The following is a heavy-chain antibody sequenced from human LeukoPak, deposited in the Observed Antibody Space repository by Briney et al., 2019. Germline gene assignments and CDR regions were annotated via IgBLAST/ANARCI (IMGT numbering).Heavy chain of an antibody. CDR2: ISGSGGST. CDR1: GFTFSSYA. V-gene: IGHV3-23*01. CDR3: AKVKNVVVPAAISPIYYFDY. D-gene: IGHD2-2*02. J-gene: IGHJ4*02. Sequence: PGGSLRLSCAASGFTFSSYAMSWVRQAPGKGLEWVSAISGSGGSTYYADSVKGRFTISRDNSKNTLYLQMNSLRAEDTAVYYCAKVKNVVVPAAISPIYYFDYWGQGTLVTVSS.